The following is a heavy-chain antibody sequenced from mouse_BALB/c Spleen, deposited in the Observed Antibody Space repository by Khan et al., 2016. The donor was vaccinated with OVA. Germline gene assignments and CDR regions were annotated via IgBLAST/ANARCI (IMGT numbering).Heavy chain of an antibody. CDR2: INPSSGYT. J-gene: IGHJ2*01. Sequence: VQLQESGAELARPGASVKMSCKASGYTFTNYTIHWVKQRPGQGLEWIGYINPSSGYTNYNQNYNDKATLTTDRSSSTAYMQLSRLTSDDSAVYYGVRIPIPPYHFDYGGQGTTLTVSS. CDR1: GYTFTNYT. CDR3: VRIPIPPYHFDY. V-gene: IGHV1-4*01.